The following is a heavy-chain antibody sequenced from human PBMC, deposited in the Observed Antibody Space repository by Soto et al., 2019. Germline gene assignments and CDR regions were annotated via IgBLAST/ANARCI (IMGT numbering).Heavy chain of an antibody. V-gene: IGHV4-39*01. CDR1: GGSISSSSYY. CDR2: IYYSGST. Sequence: SETLSLTCTVSGGSISSSSYYWGWIRQPPGKGLEWIGSIYYSGSTYYNPSLKSRVTISVDTSKNQFSLKLSSVTAADTAVYYCAFLSAGYGYRYDPYAIWARRTMVTVS. CDR3: AFLSAGYGYRYDPYAI. J-gene: IGHJ3*02. D-gene: IGHD5-18*01.